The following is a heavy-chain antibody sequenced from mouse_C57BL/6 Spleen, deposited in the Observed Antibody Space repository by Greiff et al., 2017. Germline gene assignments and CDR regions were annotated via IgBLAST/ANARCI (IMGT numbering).Heavy chain of an antibody. J-gene: IGHJ3*01. CDR3: ARGGGNYWFAY. Sequence: EVKLMESGPGLVKPSQSLSLTCSVTGYSITSGYYWNWIRQFPGNKLEWMGYISYDGSNNYNPSLKNRISITRDTSKNQFFLKLNSVTTEDTATYYCARGGGNYWFAYWGQGTLVTVSA. CDR1: GYSITSGYY. D-gene: IGHD2-1*01. V-gene: IGHV3-6*01. CDR2: ISYDGSN.